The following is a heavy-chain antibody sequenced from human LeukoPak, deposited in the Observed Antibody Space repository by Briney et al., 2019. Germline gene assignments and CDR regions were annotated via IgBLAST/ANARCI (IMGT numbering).Heavy chain of an antibody. J-gene: IGHJ3*02. D-gene: IGHD3-10*02. Sequence: SETLSLTCTVSGGSISSYYWSWIRQPPGKGLEWIGYIYYSGSTNYNPSLKSRVTTSVDTSKNQFSLKLSSVTAADTAVYYCARGSGATPMFGAFDIWGQGTMVTVSS. V-gene: IGHV4-59*08. CDR3: ARGSGATPMFGAFDI. CDR1: GGSISSYY. CDR2: IYYSGST.